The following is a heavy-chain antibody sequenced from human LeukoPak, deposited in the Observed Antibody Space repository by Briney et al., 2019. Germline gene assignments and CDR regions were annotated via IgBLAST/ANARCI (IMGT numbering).Heavy chain of an antibody. Sequence: ASVKVSCKVSGYTLTELSMHWVRQAPGKGLEWMGGFDPEDGETIYAQKFQGRVTMTEDTSTDTAYVELSSLRSEDTAVYYCATTSPLGYCSGGSCYYFDYWGQGTLVTVSS. D-gene: IGHD2-15*01. CDR2: FDPEDGET. J-gene: IGHJ4*02. CDR1: GYTLTELS. V-gene: IGHV1-24*01. CDR3: ATTSPLGYCSGGSCYYFDY.